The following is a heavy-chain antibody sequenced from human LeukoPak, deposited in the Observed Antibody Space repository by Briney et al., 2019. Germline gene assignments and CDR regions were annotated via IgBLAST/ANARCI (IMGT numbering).Heavy chain of an antibody. D-gene: IGHD4-23*01. Sequence: ASVKVSCEASGYTFTSYGISWVRQAPGQGLEWMGWISAYNGNTNYAQKLQGRVTMTTDTSTSTAYMELRSLRSDDTAVYYCARDNSIHERGWWFDPWGQGTLVTVSS. CDR3: ARDNSIHERGWWFDP. V-gene: IGHV1-18*01. CDR2: ISAYNGNT. J-gene: IGHJ5*02. CDR1: GYTFTSYG.